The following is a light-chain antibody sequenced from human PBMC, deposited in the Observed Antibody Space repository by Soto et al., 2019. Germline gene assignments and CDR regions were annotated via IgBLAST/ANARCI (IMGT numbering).Light chain of an antibody. CDR1: QSVSSSY. V-gene: IGKV3-20*01. J-gene: IGKJ1*01. Sequence: EIVLTQSPGTLSLSPGERATLSCRASQSVSSSYLAWYQQKPSQAPRLLMYGASSRATGIPDRFSGSGSGTDFTLTIARLEPEDFAVYYCQQYGSSPTTFGQGTKV. CDR3: QQYGSSPTT. CDR2: GAS.